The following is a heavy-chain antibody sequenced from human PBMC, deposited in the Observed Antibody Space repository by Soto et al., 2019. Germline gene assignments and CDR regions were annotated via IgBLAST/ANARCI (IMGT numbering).Heavy chain of an antibody. Sequence: VQLVQSGAEVKKPGSSVKVSCKASGGTFSNYPFIWVRQAPGQGLDWMGGIIPIFGTTDYGQRFQGRVTMSADESTNRAYMELSSLRSDDTAVYYCARGLYCGGGCYSHFDYWGQGTLVTVSS. D-gene: IGHD2-21*02. CDR2: IIPIFGTT. CDR1: GGTFSNYP. J-gene: IGHJ4*02. V-gene: IGHV1-69*01. CDR3: ARGLYCGGGCYSHFDY.